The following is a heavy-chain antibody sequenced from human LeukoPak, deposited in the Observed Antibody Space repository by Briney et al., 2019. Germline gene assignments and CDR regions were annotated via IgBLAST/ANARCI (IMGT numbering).Heavy chain of an antibody. J-gene: IGHJ3*02. Sequence: GGSLRLSCAASGFTFSDHYMDWVRQAPGKGLEWVGRTRNKANSYTTEYVASVKGRFTISRDDSKNSLYLQMNSLRAEDTAVYYCAKESRIVVVTEVGAFDIWGQGTMVTVSS. CDR2: TRNKANSYTT. V-gene: IGHV3-72*01. CDR1: GFTFSDHY. D-gene: IGHD2-21*02. CDR3: AKESRIVVVTEVGAFDI.